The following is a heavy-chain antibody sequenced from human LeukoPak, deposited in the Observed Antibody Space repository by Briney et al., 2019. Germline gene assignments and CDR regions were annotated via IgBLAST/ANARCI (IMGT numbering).Heavy chain of an antibody. Sequence: PSETLSLTCTVSGGSISSYYWSWIRQPAGKGLEWIGDIYYSGSTNYNPSLKSRVTISVDTSKNQFSLKLSSVTAADTAVYYCARVAAAGYHFDYWGQGTLVTVSS. CDR3: ARVAAAGYHFDY. D-gene: IGHD6-13*01. J-gene: IGHJ4*02. V-gene: IGHV4-59*01. CDR2: IYYSGST. CDR1: GGSISSYY.